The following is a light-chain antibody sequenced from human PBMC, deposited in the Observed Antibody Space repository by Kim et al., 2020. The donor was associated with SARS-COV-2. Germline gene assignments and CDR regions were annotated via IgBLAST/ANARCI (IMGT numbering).Light chain of an antibody. Sequence: SASVGDRVTITCRASKSISSSLNWYLQKTGKAPELLMYAVCLLQSGVPSRFSGSGSGTDFTLTISSLQPEDFATYYCQQSYNTPYTFGPGTKLEI. CDR1: KSISSS. V-gene: IGKV1-39*01. CDR2: AVC. CDR3: QQSYNTPYT. J-gene: IGKJ2*01.